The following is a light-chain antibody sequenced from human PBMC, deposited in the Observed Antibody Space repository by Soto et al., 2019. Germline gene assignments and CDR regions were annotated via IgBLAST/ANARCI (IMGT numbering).Light chain of an antibody. CDR3: TSFAGNFNVV. CDR1: SSDIGGYNY. CDR2: EVT. J-gene: IGLJ2*01. V-gene: IGLV2-8*01. Sequence: QFALTQPPSASGSPGQSVTISCTGTSSDIGGYNYVSWYQQPPGKAPKLMIYEVTKRPSGVPDRFSGSKSGNTASLTVSGLQAEDEADYYCTSFAGNFNVVFGGGTKLTVL.